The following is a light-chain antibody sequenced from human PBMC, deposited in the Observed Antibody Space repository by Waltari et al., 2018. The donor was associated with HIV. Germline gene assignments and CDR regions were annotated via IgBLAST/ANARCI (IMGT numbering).Light chain of an antibody. CDR2: ADD. J-gene: IGLJ1*01. V-gene: IGLV3-21*01. CDR1: NVEEKS. CDR3: QVWDSGSDHYV. Sequence: SYLLTQPPSVSVAPGKTASITCGGENVEEKSVHWYQQKSGQGPVLVIYADDDRPSGIPERFSGSNSGSTATLTITRVEAGDEADYYCQVWDSGSDHYVFGTGTKVTVL.